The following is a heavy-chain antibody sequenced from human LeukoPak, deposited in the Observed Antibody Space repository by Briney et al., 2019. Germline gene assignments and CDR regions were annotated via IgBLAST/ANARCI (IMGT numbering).Heavy chain of an antibody. CDR2: ISGSGGST. D-gene: IGHD4-17*01. J-gene: IGHJ4*02. CDR1: GFTFSSYA. V-gene: IGHV3-23*01. Sequence: PGGSLRLSCAASGFTFSSYAMSWVRQAPGKGLEWVSAISGSGGSTYYADSVKGRFTISRDNSKNTLYLQMNSLRAEDTAVYYCAKYDRYGGYGGLDYWGQGTLVTVSS. CDR3: AKYDRYGGYGGLDY.